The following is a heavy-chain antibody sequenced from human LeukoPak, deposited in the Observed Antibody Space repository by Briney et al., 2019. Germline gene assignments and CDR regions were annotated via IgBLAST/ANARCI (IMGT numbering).Heavy chain of an antibody. CDR3: ARGYDIDV. CDR1: GGSISSGGYS. Sequence: SQTLSLTCAVSGGSISSGGYSWSWIRQPPGKALEWIGYIYYTGTTKYNPSLKSRATTSLDTSKNQFSLRLTSVTAADTALFFCARGYDIDVWGQGTTVTVSS. CDR2: IYYTGTT. V-gene: IGHV4-61*08. J-gene: IGHJ6*02.